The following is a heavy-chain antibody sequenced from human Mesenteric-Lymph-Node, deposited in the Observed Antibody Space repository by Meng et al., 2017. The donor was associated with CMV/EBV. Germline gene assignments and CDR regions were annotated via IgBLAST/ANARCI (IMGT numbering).Heavy chain of an antibody. V-gene: IGHV1-69*10. CDR3: ARDSFTIFGVVIPYYYYGMDV. Sequence: SVKVSCKASGSIFNNYVITWVRQAPGQGLEWMGGIIPILDTANYAQKFQGRVTITTDTSTSTAYMELRSLRSDDTAVYYCARDSFTIFGVVIPYYYYGMDVWGQGTTVTVSS. D-gene: IGHD3-3*01. CDR2: IIPILDTA. CDR1: GSIFNNYV. J-gene: IGHJ6*02.